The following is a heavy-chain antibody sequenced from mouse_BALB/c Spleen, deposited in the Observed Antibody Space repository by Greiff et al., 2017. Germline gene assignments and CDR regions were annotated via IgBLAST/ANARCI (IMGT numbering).Heavy chain of an antibody. CDR1: GFTFSSFG. CDR2: ISSGSSTI. J-gene: IGHJ2*01. V-gene: IGHV5-17*02. CDR3: ARQYYYGSSYYFDY. Sequence: EVKVVESGGGLVQPGGSRKLSCAASGFTFSSFGMHWVRQAPEKGLEWVAYISSGSSTIYYADTVKGRFTISRDNPKNTLFLQMTSLRSEDTAMYYCARQYYYGSSYYFDYWGQGTTLTVSS. D-gene: IGHD1-1*01.